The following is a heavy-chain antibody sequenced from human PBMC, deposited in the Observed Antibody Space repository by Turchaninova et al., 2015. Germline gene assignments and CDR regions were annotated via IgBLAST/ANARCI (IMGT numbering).Heavy chain of an antibody. D-gene: IGHD1-1*01. CDR3: ARDNEAFDY. V-gene: IGHV1-46*01. CDR1: GYTFTQNY. CDR2: ILPGVGTT. J-gene: IGHJ4*02. Sequence: QVQLVQSGSEVKKPGASVKISCRASGYTFTQNYLHWVRQDPGQGLGWMGIILPGVGTTSYSQGFQGRVTLNSETSTSTFYMELSSMKSEDTAIYYCARDNEAFDYWGQGTLVTVSS.